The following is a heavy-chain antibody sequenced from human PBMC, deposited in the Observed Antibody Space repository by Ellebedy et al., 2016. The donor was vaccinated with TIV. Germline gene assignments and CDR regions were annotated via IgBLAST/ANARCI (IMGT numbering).Heavy chain of an antibody. CDR3: AKDTGTGALDI. CDR2: IYHFGTT. J-gene: IGHJ3*02. D-gene: IGHD3-10*01. Sequence: SETLSLTCSVSGDSISSDHWWNWVRQPPGKGLEWIGEIYHFGTTNNNPSLKSRVTMSVDKSKNQFSLILSSVTAADTAIYYCAKDTGTGALDIWGQGTMVTVSS. CDR1: GDSISSDHW. V-gene: IGHV4-4*02.